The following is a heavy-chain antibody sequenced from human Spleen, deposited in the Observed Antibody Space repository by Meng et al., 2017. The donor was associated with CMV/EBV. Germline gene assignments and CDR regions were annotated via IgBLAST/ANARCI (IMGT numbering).Heavy chain of an antibody. Sequence: GESLKISCAASGFHFDKYNMHWVRQAPGKGPEWISYITSGSSITYYADSVKGRFTISRDNAKNSMYLQMNSLRVEDTAVYYCGRDMDVWGQGTTVTVSS. CDR2: ITSGSSIT. V-gene: IGHV3-48*04. J-gene: IGHJ6*02. CDR3: GRDMDV. CDR1: GFHFDKYN.